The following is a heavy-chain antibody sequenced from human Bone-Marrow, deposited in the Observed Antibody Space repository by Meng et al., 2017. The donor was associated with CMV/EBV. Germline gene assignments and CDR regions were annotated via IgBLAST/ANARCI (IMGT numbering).Heavy chain of an antibody. CDR2: IYSGGSST. Sequence: GESLKISCAASGFTFSSYAMSWVRQAPGKGLEWVSVIYSGGSSTYYADSVKGRFTISRDNSKNTLYLQMNSLRAEDTAVYYCAKSRDDSTSCFEIWGQGTLVTVSS. D-gene: IGHD2-2*01. CDR1: GFTFSSYA. V-gene: IGHV3-23*03. J-gene: IGHJ4*02. CDR3: AKSRDDSTSCFEI.